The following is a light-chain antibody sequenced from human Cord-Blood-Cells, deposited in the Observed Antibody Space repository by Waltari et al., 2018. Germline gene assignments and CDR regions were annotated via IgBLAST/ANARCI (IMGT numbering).Light chain of an antibody. Sequence: LIQPSLLFRSSGPSVTISCTRITSDVGGFNYVLWYQQHPGKAPKLMIYDVSKRPSGVPDRFSGSKSGNTASLTISGLQAEDEADYYCCSYAGSYTVVFGGGTKLTVL. CDR2: DVS. CDR3: CSYAGSYTVV. CDR1: TSDVGGFNY. J-gene: IGLJ2*01. V-gene: IGLV2-11*01.